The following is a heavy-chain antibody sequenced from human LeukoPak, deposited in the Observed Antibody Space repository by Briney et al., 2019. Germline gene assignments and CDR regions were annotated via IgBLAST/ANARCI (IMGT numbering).Heavy chain of an antibody. V-gene: IGHV1-2*02. CDR3: AGDLRPANL. CDR2: IHPASANT. D-gene: IGHD1-7*01. CDR1: GYTFTEHF. Sequence: ASVKVSCKASGYTFTEHFILWVRQAPGQGLQYMGWIHPASANTVYAQMFHGRVTLTRDTPATTTYMELSGLRSDDTAVYYCAGDLRPANLWGQGTLVTVSS. J-gene: IGHJ4*02.